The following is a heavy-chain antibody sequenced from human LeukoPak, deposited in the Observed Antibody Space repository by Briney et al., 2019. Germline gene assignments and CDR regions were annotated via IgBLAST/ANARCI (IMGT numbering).Heavy chain of an antibody. CDR3: ASSGPGYFYDSSGHLDY. V-gene: IGHV1-18*01. CDR1: GYTYINYG. CDR2: ISVYNGNT. Sequence: GASVNDSCKASGYTYINYGFSWVRQAPSQGLEWMGWISVYNGNTNYAQRLQGRVTMTTDTSTSTAYMELRSLRSDDTAVYYCASSGPGYFYDSSGHLDYWGHGTLVTVS. J-gene: IGHJ4*01. D-gene: IGHD3-22*01.